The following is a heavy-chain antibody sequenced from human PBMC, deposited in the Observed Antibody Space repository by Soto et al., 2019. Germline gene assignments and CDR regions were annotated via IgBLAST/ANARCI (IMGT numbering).Heavy chain of an antibody. CDR1: GYTFTTYG. V-gene: IGHV1-18*01. CDR3: TREGSAPYYYYGMDA. Sequence: ASVKVSCKASGYTFTTYGISWVRQAPGQGLEWLGWINTHNGNTNYAQNLQGRVIMTADTSTSTAYMELRSLRSDDTAIYYCTREGSAPYYYYGMDAWGKGTTVPVSS. D-gene: IGHD3-10*01. CDR2: INTHNGNT. J-gene: IGHJ6*04.